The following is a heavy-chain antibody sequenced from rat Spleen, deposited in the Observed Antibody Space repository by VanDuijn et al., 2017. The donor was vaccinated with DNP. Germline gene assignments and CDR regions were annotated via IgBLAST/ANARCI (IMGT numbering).Heavy chain of an antibody. CDR3: ARWNSGHFDY. D-gene: IGHD4-3*01. CDR1: GFTFSTYW. J-gene: IGHJ2*01. CDR2: INTDGGTT. Sequence: EVQLVGSGGGVVQPGRSLKLSCVASGFTFSTYWLYWIRQAPGKGLEWVASINTDGGTTYYPDSVKGRFTISRDNAKSTLYLQMDSLRSEDTATYYCARWNSGHFDYWGQGVMVTVSS. V-gene: IGHV5-31*01.